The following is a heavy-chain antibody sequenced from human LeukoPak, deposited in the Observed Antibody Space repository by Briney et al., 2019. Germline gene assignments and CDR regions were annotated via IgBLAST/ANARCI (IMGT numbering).Heavy chain of an antibody. CDR2: IIPIFGTA. Sequence: SVKVSCKASGGTFSSCAISWVRQAPGQGLEWMGRIIPIFGTANYAQKFQGRVTITTDESTSTAYMELSSLRSEDTAVYYCARDERGGGVDSSGYSNYWGQGTLVTVSS. J-gene: IGHJ4*02. V-gene: IGHV1-69*05. CDR1: GGTFSSCA. CDR3: ARDERGGGVDSSGYSNY. D-gene: IGHD3-22*01.